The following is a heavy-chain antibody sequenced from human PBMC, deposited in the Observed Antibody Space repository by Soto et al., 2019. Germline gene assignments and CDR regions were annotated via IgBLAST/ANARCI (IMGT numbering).Heavy chain of an antibody. CDR3: TTDHPYNYDSSCYDH. V-gene: IGHV3-15*07. J-gene: IGHJ4*02. CDR2: VKSKTDGGTT. CDR1: GFTFSNAW. D-gene: IGHD3-22*01. Sequence: EVQLVESGGDLVKPGGSLRLSCAASGFTFSNAWMNWVRQAPGRGLEWVGHVKSKTDGGTTDYAAPVKGRCTISRDDSQNTVFLQMNNLKTEHTAVYYCTTDHPYNYDSSCYDHWGPGTLVTVSS.